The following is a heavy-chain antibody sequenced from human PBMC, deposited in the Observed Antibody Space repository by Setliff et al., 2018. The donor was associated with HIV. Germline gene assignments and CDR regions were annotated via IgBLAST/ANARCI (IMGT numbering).Heavy chain of an antibody. D-gene: IGHD4-17*01. J-gene: IGHJ4*02. V-gene: IGHV1-8*01. Sequence: VKVSCKASGYTFTRYDINWVRQATGQGLEWMGWMNPNSGHTGHAQKFQGRVTMTRNTSISTAYMELSRLKSDDTAVYFCATFDYGHSLGKIDYWGQGTLVTVSS. CDR1: GYTFTRYD. CDR3: ATFDYGHSLGKIDY. CDR2: MNPNSGHT.